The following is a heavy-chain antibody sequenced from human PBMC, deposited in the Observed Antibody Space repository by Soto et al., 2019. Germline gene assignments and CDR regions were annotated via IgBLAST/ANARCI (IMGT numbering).Heavy chain of an antibody. V-gene: IGHV3-53*01. Sequence: EAPLVESGGGLIQPGGSLRLSCAASGFTVSNNYTVWVRQAPGKGLEWVSVIYSGGSTYYADSVKGRFTISRDKSNNTLYLQMNSLRAEDTAVYYCARGLNYFDHHAFDIWGQGTMVTVSS. CDR3: ARGLNYFDHHAFDI. CDR2: IYSGGST. D-gene: IGHD3-22*01. CDR1: GFTVSNNY. J-gene: IGHJ3*02.